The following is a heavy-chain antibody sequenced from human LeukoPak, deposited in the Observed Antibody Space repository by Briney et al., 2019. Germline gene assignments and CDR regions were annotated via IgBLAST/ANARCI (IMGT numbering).Heavy chain of an antibody. CDR3: ASPKWELLDASDI. CDR2: IYYSGST. CDR1: GGSISSSSYY. D-gene: IGHD1-26*01. Sequence: SETPSLTCTVSGGSISSSSYYWGWIRQPPGKGLEWIGSIYYSGSTYYNPSLKSRVTISVDTSKNQFSLKLSSVTAADTAVYYCASPKWELLDASDIWGQGTMVTVSS. V-gene: IGHV4-39*07. J-gene: IGHJ3*02.